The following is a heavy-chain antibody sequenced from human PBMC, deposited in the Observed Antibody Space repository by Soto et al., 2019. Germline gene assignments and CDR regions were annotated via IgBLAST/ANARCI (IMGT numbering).Heavy chain of an antibody. Sequence: PGGSLRLSCAASGFTFSSCGMHWVRQAPGKGLEWVAVISNDGSNKYYADSVKGRFTISRDNSKNTLYLQMNSPRAEDTAVYYCEKEWVYDSSGWSFDYWGQGTLVTVSS. CDR2: ISNDGSNK. CDR1: GFTFSSCG. CDR3: EKEWVYDSSGWSFDY. D-gene: IGHD3-22*01. J-gene: IGHJ4*02. V-gene: IGHV3-30*18.